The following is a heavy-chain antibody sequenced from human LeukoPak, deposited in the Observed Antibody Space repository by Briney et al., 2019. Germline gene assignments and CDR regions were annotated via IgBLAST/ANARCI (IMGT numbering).Heavy chain of an antibody. D-gene: IGHD3-22*01. CDR2: ISYEGSNK. Sequence: GGSLRLSCAASGFTFSSYAMHWVRQAPGKGLEWVAVISYEGSNKYYADSVKGGFTISRDNSKNTLYLQMNSLRAEDTAVYYCARSSGYYDSSGSDPFDYWGQGTLVTVSS. CDR1: GFTFSSYA. J-gene: IGHJ4*02. CDR3: ARSSGYYDSSGSDPFDY. V-gene: IGHV3-30*04.